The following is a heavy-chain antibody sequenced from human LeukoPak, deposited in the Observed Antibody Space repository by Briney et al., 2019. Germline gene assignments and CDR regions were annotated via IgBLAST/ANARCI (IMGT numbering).Heavy chain of an antibody. D-gene: IGHD3-3*01. J-gene: IGHJ4*02. CDR3: ARADHDFWSGYYTEDY. CDR1: GFTFSSYA. V-gene: IGHV3-30-3*01. CDR2: ISYDGSNK. Sequence: GGSLSLSCAASGFTFSSYAMHWVRQAPGKGLEWVAVISYDGSNKYYADSVKGRFTISRDNSKNTLYLQMNSLRAEDTAVYYCARADHDFWSGYYTEDYWGQGTLVTVSS.